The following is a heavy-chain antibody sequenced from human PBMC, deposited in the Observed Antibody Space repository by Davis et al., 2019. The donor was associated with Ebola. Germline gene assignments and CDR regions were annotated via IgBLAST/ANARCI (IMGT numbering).Heavy chain of an antibody. CDR3: ARLVALYDNSGYAYLDY. D-gene: IGHD3-22*01. J-gene: IGHJ4*02. CDR2: SHYSGST. Sequence: SETLSLTCTVSGVSITSYYWSWVRQPPGKGLEWIGYSHYSGSTNYNPSLKSLVTISPDTSRSQFSLTLSSVTAADTAVYYCARLVALYDNSGYAYLDYWGQGILVTVSS. V-gene: IGHV4-59*01. CDR1: GVSITSYY.